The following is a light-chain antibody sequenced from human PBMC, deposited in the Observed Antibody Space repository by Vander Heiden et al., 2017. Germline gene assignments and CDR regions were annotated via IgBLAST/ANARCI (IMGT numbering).Light chain of an antibody. Sequence: DIQMTQSPSSLSASIGDRVTITCRASQGIGTSLNWYQQIPGKAPKILIYTASTLQGGVPSRFSGSGSGTDFTLTITSLQPEDFAIYHCQQTYSSPITFGGGTKVEI. CDR2: TAS. J-gene: IGKJ4*01. CDR1: QGIGTS. V-gene: IGKV1-39*01. CDR3: QQTYSSPIT.